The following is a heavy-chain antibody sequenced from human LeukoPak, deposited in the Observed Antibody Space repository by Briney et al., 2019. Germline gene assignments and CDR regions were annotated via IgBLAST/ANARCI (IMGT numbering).Heavy chain of an antibody. Sequence: GGSLRLSCSASGFTFSSYSMNWVRQAPGKGLEWVSSISSSSSYIYYADSVKGRFTISRDNAKNSLYLQMNSLRAEDTAVYYCARDPDDVSSSSRSDYWGQGTLVTVSS. J-gene: IGHJ4*02. D-gene: IGHD6-6*01. CDR2: ISSSSSYI. CDR1: GFTFSSYS. V-gene: IGHV3-21*01. CDR3: ARDPDDVSSSSRSDY.